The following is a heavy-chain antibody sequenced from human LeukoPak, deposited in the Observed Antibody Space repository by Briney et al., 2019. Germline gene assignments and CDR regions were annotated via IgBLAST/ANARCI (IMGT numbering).Heavy chain of an antibody. D-gene: IGHD6-13*01. CDR3: ANWDHSSSHLDY. Sequence: RAGGSLRLSCAASEFTFSSYSMNWVRQAPGKGLEWVSAISGSGGSTYYADSVKGRFTISRDNSKNTLYLQMNSLRAEDTAVYYCANWDHSSSHLDYWGQGTLVTVSS. J-gene: IGHJ4*02. CDR2: ISGSGGST. V-gene: IGHV3-23*01. CDR1: EFTFSSYS.